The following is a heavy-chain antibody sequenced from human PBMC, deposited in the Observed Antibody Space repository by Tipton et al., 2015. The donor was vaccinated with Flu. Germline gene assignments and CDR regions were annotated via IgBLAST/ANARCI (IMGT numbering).Heavy chain of an antibody. CDR3: ARGGPSIAARRGAFDI. D-gene: IGHD6-6*01. CDR1: GFTFSNYG. Sequence: SLRLSCAASGFTFSNYGMHWVRQTPGKGLEWVAVIWYDGSNKYYVDSVKGRFTISRDNSKNTLYLQMNSLRAEDTAVYYCARGGPSIAARRGAFDIWGQGTMVTVSS. V-gene: IGHV3-33*01. J-gene: IGHJ3*02. CDR2: IWYDGSNK.